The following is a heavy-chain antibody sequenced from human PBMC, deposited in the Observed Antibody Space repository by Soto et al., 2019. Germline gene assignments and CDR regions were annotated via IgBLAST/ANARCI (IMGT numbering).Heavy chain of an antibody. CDR1: GFTFSSYW. D-gene: IGHD5-18*01. CDR3: ARGGAHTAMANEY. CDR2: ISFDGSTT. J-gene: IGHJ4*02. V-gene: IGHV3-74*01. Sequence: GGSLRLSCAASGFTFSSYWMHWVRQASGKGLVWVSRISFDGSTTTYADSVKGRFTISRDNAKNTLYLQMNSLRAEDTAVYYCARGGAHTAMANEYWGQGALVTVSS.